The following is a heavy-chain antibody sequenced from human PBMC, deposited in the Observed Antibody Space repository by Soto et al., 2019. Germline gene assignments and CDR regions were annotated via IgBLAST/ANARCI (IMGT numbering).Heavy chain of an antibody. J-gene: IGHJ5*02. V-gene: IGHV4-31*03. D-gene: IGHD2-2*02. Sequence: SETLSLTCTVSGGSISSGGYYWSWIRQHPGKGLEWIGYIYYSGSTYYNPSLKSRVTISVDTSKNQFSLKLSSVTAADTAVYYCARGGYCSSTSCYRASSPMPWWAFNPWGQGTLVTVS. CDR2: IYYSGST. CDR1: GGSISSGGYY. CDR3: ARGGYCSSTSCYRASSPMPWWAFNP.